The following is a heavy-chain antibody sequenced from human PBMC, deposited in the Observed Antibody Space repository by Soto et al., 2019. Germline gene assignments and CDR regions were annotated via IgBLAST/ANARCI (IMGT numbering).Heavy chain of an antibody. D-gene: IGHD6-19*01. CDR3: MAERGGW. Sequence: EVQLVESGGGLVQPGGSLRLSCGASGFTFYTYWMNWVRQAPGMGLEWVANIKSDGSEKYYVDSVKGRFTISRDNTKNSMYLQMNSMSVDDTEMHHCMAERGGWWGHETLFIV. V-gene: IGHV3-7*01. CDR1: GFTFYTYW. CDR2: IKSDGSEK. J-gene: IGHJ4*01.